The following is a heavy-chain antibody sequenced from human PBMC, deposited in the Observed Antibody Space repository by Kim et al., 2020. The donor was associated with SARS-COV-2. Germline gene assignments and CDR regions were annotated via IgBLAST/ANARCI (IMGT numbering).Heavy chain of an antibody. CDR2: MSSDGNHQ. J-gene: IGHJ4*02. V-gene: IGHV3-30*03. D-gene: IGHD3-10*01. CDR3: SRAYYDSGTYTPFGKY. Sequence: GGSLRLSCAASGFSFNTYNMHWVRQAPGKGLEWVAVMSSDGNHQYYADSVKDRFSISRDTSKDTLYLQMNSLRAEDTAVYFCSRAYYDSGTYTPFGKYWGQGTLVTVSS. CDR1: GFSFNTYN.